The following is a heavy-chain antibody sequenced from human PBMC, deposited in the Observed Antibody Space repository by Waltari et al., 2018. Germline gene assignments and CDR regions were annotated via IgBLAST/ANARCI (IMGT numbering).Heavy chain of an antibody. D-gene: IGHD2-15*01. CDR3: ARKVAGGRHFDL. V-gene: IGHV3-30*03. J-gene: IGHJ4*02. CDR2: ISNDGRSE. Sequence: QVQLVESGGGVVQPGRSLRLSCAASGFPFTLHGMHWVRQNPGKGLEWVAVISNDGRSEYYRDSVRGRFTISRDDSKNMVYLQMSSLRPEDTAVYHCARKVAGGRHFDLWGQGSLVTVSS. CDR1: GFPFTLHG.